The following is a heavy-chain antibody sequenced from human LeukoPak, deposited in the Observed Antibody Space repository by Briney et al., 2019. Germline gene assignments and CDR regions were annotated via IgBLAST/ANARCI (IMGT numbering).Heavy chain of an antibody. D-gene: IGHD3-22*01. J-gene: IGHJ1*01. V-gene: IGHV3-49*03. CDR2: MSSKSYGWKI. CDR3: TRGAPPPYYYDTSGYYYFQH. CDR1: GFTFGDSA. Sequence: GGSLRLSCTASGFTFGDSAMIWFRQAPGKGLEWVGFMSSKSYGWKIEYAASVKGRFTISREDTKSIAYLQMKSLKTEDTAVYYCTRGAPPPYYYDTSGYYYFQHWGQGTLVTVSS.